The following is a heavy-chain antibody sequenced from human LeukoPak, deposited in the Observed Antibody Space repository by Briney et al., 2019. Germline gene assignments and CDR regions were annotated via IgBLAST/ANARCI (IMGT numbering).Heavy chain of an antibody. CDR3: ARHSDGGGSYRRSFDY. D-gene: IGHD1-26*01. Sequence: SETLSLTCTVSGGSISSYYWSWIRQPPGKGLEWTGYIYYSGGTNYNPSLKSRVTISVDTSKNQFSLKLSSVTAADTAVYYCARHSDGGGSYRRSFDYWGQGTLVTVSS. CDR2: IYYSGGT. CDR1: GGSISSYY. J-gene: IGHJ4*02. V-gene: IGHV4-59*08.